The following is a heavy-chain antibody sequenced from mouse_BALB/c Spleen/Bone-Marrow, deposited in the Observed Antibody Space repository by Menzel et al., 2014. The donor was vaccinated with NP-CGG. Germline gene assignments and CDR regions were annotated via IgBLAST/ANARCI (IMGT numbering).Heavy chain of an antibody. CDR1: GFTFSSFG. V-gene: IGHV5-17*02. CDR2: ISSGGSTI. J-gene: IGHJ3*01. CDR3: ARGAARATWFAY. Sequence: DVMLVESGGGLVQPGGSRKLSCAASGFTFSSFGMHWVRQAPEKGLEWVAYISSGGSTIYYADTVKGRCTIARDNPKNTLFLQMTSLRSEDTAMYYCARGAARATWFAYWGQGTLVTVSA. D-gene: IGHD3-1*01.